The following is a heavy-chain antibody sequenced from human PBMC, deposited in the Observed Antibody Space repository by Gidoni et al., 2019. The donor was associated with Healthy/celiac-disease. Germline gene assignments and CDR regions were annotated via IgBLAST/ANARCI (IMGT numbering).Heavy chain of an antibody. CDR2: INPNSVGT. D-gene: IGHD4-17*01. Sequence: QVQLVQSGAEVKKPGASVKVSCKASGDTCTAYYMHWVRQAPGQGLECMGWINPNSVGTNYAQKFQGRVTMTRDTSISTAYMELSRLRSDDTAVYYCARSLDYADNWFDPWGQGTLVTVSS. CDR3: ARSLDYADNWFDP. J-gene: IGHJ5*02. V-gene: IGHV1-2*02. CDR1: GDTCTAYY.